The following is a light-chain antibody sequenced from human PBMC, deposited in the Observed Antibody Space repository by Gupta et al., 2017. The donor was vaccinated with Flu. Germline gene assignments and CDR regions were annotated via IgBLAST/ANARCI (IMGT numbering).Light chain of an antibody. CDR1: SIDVGGYIY. Sequence: SVTISCAGTSIDVGGYIYVSWSHHRPGKAHNVLIFDVNKRPTGVPDRFSGSRSGNTASLTISGLQPDEEADYYCCSYAGAFVYVFGTGTKVTVL. CDR2: DVN. J-gene: IGLJ1*01. V-gene: IGLV2-11*01. CDR3: CSYAGAFVYV.